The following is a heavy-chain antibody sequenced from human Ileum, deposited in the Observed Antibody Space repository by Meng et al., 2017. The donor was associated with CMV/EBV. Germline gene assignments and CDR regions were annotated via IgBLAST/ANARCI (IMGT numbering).Heavy chain of an antibody. CDR1: GFTFSDYY. J-gene: IGHJ4*02. CDR2: ISNSGTTI. V-gene: IGHV3-11*01. D-gene: IGHD2-21*02. Sequence: GGSLRPSCAASGFTFSDYYMSWIRQAPGKGLEWVSYISNSGTTIYYADSVKGRFTISRENAKNSLYLQMSSLRAEDTAVYYCARETMTSDYWGQGTLVTVSS. CDR3: ARETMTSDY.